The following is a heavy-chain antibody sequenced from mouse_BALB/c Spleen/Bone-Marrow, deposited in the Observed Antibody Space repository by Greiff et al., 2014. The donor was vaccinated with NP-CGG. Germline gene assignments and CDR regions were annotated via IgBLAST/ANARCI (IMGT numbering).Heavy chain of an antibody. D-gene: IGHD1-1*01. V-gene: IGHV1-14*01. CDR3: ARSYGGGDY. CDR2: INPYNDGT. J-gene: IGHJ2*01. CDR1: GYTFTSYV. Sequence: EVKLMESGPELVKPGASVKMSCKASGYTFTSYVMHWVKQKPGQRLEWIGYINPYNDGTKYNEKFKGKATLTSDKSSSTAYMELSSLTSEDSAVYYCARSYGGGDYWGQGTTLTVSS.